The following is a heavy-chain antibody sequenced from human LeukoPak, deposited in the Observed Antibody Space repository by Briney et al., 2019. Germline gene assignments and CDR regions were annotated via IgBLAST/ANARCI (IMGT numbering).Heavy chain of an antibody. J-gene: IGHJ4*02. CDR2: IYYSGST. CDR1: GGSISSGGYY. V-gene: IGHV4-31*03. CDR3: ARGGSGWFLDY. D-gene: IGHD6-19*01. Sequence: PSQTLSLTCTVSGGSISSGGYYWSWIRQHPGKGLEWIGYIYYSGSTYYNPSLKSRVTISLDTSKNQFSLKLSSVTAADTAVYYCARGGSGWFLDYWGQGTLVTVSS.